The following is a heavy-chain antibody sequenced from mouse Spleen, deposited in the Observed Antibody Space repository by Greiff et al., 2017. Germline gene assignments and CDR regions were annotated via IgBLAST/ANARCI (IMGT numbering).Heavy chain of an antibody. CDR3: ARAGGYDDGYYAMDY. Sequence: VQLQQPGAELVRPGTSVKLSCKASGYTFTSYWMHWVKQRPGQGLEWIGVIDPSDSYTNYNQKFKGKATLTVDTSSSTAYMQLSSLTSEDSAVYYCARAGGYDDGYYAMDYWGQGTSVTVSS. CDR1: GYTFTSYW. V-gene: IGHV1-59*01. CDR2: IDPSDSYT. J-gene: IGHJ4*01. D-gene: IGHD2-2*01.